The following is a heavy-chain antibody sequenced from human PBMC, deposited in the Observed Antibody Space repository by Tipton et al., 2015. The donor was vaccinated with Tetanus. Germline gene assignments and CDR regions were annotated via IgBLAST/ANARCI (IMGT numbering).Heavy chain of an antibody. V-gene: IGHV5-51*01. J-gene: IGHJ5*02. CDR3: ARGSYYFDFWSGEFDP. D-gene: IGHD3-3*01. CDR2: IYPGDSDT. CDR1: GYSFTSYW. Sequence: QLVQSGAEVKKHGESLKISCKGSGYSFTSYWIGWVRQMPGKGLEWMGIIYPGDSDTRYSPSFQGPVAISADKSISTAYLQWSSLKASDTAMYYCARGSYYFDFWSGEFDPWGQGTLVTVSS.